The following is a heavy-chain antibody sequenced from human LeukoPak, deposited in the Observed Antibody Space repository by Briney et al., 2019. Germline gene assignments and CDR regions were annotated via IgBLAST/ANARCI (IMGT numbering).Heavy chain of an antibody. CDR1: GYRFTSFW. CDR3: ARQTYGDYYFDY. V-gene: IGHV5-51*01. Sequence: GESLKIPCKSSGYRFTSFWIGWVRQMPGKGLEWMGIISPGDSETRYSPSFQGQVTISADKSISTAYLQWSSLKASDTAMYYCARQTYGDYYFDYWGQGTLVTVSS. CDR2: ISPGDSET. J-gene: IGHJ4*02. D-gene: IGHD4-17*01.